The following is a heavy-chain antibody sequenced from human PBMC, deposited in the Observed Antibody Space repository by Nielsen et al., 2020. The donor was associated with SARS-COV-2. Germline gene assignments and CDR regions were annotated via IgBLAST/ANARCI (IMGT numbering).Heavy chain of an antibody. Sequence: PGKGLEWIGSIYYSGSTYYNPSLKSRVTISVDTSKNQFSLKLSSVTAADTAVYYCASDSYDFWSGYPYGMDVWGQGTTVTVSS. CDR3: ASDSYDFWSGYPYGMDV. CDR2: IYYSGST. D-gene: IGHD3-3*01. J-gene: IGHJ6*02. V-gene: IGHV4-39*01.